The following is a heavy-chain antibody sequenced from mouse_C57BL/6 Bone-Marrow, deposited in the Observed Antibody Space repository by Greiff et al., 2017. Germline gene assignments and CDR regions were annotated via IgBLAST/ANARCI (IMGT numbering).Heavy chain of an antibody. J-gene: IGHJ1*03. V-gene: IGHV1-55*01. D-gene: IGHD2-3*01. CDR3: ARRVSIYDGYYGGYFDV. CDR1: GYTFTSYW. Sequence: QVQLQQPGAELVKPGASVRMSCKASGYTFTSYWITWVKQRPGQGLEWIGDIYPGSGSTNYNEKFKSKATLTVDTSSSTAYMQLSSQTSEDSAVYYCARRVSIYDGYYGGYFDVWGTGTTVTVSS. CDR2: IYPGSGST.